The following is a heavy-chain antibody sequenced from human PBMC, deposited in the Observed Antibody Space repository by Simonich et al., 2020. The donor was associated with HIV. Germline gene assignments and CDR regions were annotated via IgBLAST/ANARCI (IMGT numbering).Heavy chain of an antibody. CDR2: IYHSGST. V-gene: IGHV4-38-2*01. Sequence: QVQLQESGPGLVKPSETLSLTCAVSGYCISSGYYWGWIRQPPGKGLEWIGSIYHSGSTYYNPSLKSRVTISVDTSKNQFSLKLSSVTAADTAVYYCARNNFWSGWLFDYWGQGTLVTVSS. J-gene: IGHJ4*02. D-gene: IGHD3-3*01. CDR3: ARNNFWSGWLFDY. CDR1: GYCISSGYY.